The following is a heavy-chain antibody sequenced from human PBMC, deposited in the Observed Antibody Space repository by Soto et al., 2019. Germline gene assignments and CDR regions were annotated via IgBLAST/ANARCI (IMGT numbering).Heavy chain of an antibody. CDR1: GFTFSSYA. Sequence: SLRLSCAASGFTFSSYAMHWVRQAPGKGLEWVAVISYDGGKKYYTDSVKGRITISRDNSKNTLYLHMNSLRGEDTAVYSCARGGYSYADLDYRGQGTLVTVSS. CDR2: ISYDGGKK. V-gene: IGHV3-30-3*01. J-gene: IGHJ4*02. D-gene: IGHD5-18*01. CDR3: ARGGYSYADLDY.